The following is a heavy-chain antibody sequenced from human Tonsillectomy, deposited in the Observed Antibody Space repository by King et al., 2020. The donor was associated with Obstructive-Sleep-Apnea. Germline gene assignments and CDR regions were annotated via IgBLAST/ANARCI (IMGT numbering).Heavy chain of an antibody. J-gene: IGHJ3*02. D-gene: IGHD1-7*01. CDR1: GGSISSSSYY. V-gene: IGHV4-39*07. CDR3: ARDRYNWNYVDAFDI. CDR2: IYYSGST. Sequence: QLQESGPGLVKPSETLSLTCTVSGGSISSSSYYWGWIRQPPGKGLEWIGSIYYSGSTYYNPSLKSRVTISVDTSKNQFSLKLSSVTAADTAGYYCARDRYNWNYVDAFDIWGQGTMVTVSS.